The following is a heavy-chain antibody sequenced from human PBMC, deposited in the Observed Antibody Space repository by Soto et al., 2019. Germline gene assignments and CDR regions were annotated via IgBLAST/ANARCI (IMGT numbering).Heavy chain of an antibody. D-gene: IGHD3-3*01. Sequence: PGGSLRLSCAASGFTFSSYWMYWVRQAPGKGLVWVSRIDTDGSTTSYADPVKGRFTISRENAKNSLYLQMNSLRAEDTAVYYCARDRLDFWSGYYWDYYYYYGMDVWGQGTTVTVSS. V-gene: IGHV3-74*01. CDR2: IDTDGSTT. J-gene: IGHJ6*02. CDR3: ARDRLDFWSGYYWDYYYYYGMDV. CDR1: GFTFSSYW.